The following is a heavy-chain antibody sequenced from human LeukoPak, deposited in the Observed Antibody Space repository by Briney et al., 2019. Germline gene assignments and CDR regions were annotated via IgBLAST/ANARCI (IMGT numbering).Heavy chain of an antibody. J-gene: IGHJ5*02. Sequence: GGSLRLSCTASGFTFGDYAMSWFRQAPGKGLEWVGFIRSKAYGGTTEYAASVKGRFTISRDDSKSIAYLQMNSLKTEDTAVYYCTRDPQQWLVLGWFDPWGQGTLVTVSS. CDR1: GFTFGDYA. CDR2: IRSKAYGGTT. V-gene: IGHV3-49*03. CDR3: TRDPQQWLVLGWFDP. D-gene: IGHD6-19*01.